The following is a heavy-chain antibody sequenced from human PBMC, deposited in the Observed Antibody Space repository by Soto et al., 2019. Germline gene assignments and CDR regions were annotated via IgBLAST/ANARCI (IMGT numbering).Heavy chain of an antibody. CDR3: AQQLGGHHYYYRMDV. V-gene: IGHV1-69*14. J-gene: IGHJ6*02. CDR2: IIPIFGTA. CDR1: GGTFSSYA. D-gene: IGHD6-13*01. Sequence: QVQLVQSGAEVKKPGSSVKVSCKASGGTFSSYAISWVRQAPGQGREWMGGIIPIFGTADYAQKFQGRVTMTSQNFTRTAYMRLSNLRSADTAVYYCAQQLGGHHYYYRMDVWGHGTTDTVSS.